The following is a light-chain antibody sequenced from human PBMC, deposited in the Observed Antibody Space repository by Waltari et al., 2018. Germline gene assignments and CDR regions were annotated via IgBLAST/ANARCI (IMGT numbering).Light chain of an antibody. Sequence: DVVMTQSPLSLPVTLGQPASISCRSSQSLVHSDGNTYLNWFQQRPGQSPRRLIDKVSNRDVGVPDRFSGSGSGTDFTLKISRVEAEDVGVYYCMQGTHSITFGQGTRLEIK. CDR1: QSLVHSDGNTY. CDR3: MQGTHSIT. CDR2: KVS. J-gene: IGKJ5*01. V-gene: IGKV2-30*02.